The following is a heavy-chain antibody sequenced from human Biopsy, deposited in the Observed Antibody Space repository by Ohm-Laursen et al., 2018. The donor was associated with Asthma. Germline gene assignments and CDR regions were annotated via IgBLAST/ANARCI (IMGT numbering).Heavy chain of an antibody. CDR1: GFTFSDYY. Sequence: SLRLSCAASGFTFSDYYISWIRQAPGKGLEWVSYISSSGNTSTIYYADSVKGRFTISRDNAKNSVYLQMNSLRAEDTAVYYCARKVAFDVWGQGTLVIVSS. V-gene: IGHV3-11*01. J-gene: IGHJ3*01. CDR3: ARKVAFDV. CDR2: ISSSGNTSTI.